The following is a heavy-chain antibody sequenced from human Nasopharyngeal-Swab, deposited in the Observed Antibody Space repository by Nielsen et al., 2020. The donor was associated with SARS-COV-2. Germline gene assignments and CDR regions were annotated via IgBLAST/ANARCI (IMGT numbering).Heavy chain of an antibody. V-gene: IGHV3-30*03. CDR3: VHCSGGSCYSGFDH. J-gene: IGHJ4*02. Sequence: GESLKISCAASGFTFSSYDMHWVRQAPGKGLEWVAVVSPDGSNKYYADSVKGRSTISRDNSKNTLFLQMSSLRGEDTAVYYCVHCSGGSCYSGFDHWGQGTLVTVSS. CDR1: GFTFSSYD. CDR2: VSPDGSNK. D-gene: IGHD2-15*01.